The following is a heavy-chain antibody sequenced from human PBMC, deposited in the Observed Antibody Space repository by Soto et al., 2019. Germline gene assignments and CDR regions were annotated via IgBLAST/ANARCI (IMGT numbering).Heavy chain of an antibody. CDR1: GFTFNNYA. Sequence: GGSLRLSCAASGFTFNNYAMNWVRRAPGKGLEWVSYISSSSGTIFYADSVEGRFTISRDNSKNSLYLQVNSLRAEDTAVYYCAKEADISGYYPDYWGQGTQVTVSS. CDR2: ISSSSGTI. CDR3: AKEADISGYYPDY. J-gene: IGHJ4*02. V-gene: IGHV3-48*01. D-gene: IGHD3-22*01.